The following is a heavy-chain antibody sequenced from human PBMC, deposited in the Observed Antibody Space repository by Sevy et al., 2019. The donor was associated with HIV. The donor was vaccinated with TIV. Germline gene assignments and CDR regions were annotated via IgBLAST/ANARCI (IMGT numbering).Heavy chain of an antibody. V-gene: IGHV4-38-2*02. J-gene: IGHJ4*02. CDR1: SYSIRSAYQ. CDR2: IYPGGSA. CDR3: VEDKNGYGGAYFAS. Sequence: SETLSLTCSVSSYSIRSAYQWGWIRQSPGKGLEWIGSIYPGGSAFYNPSLKSRVTISIDISKNQFSLNLRSVTAADTAFYYCVEDKNGYGGAYFASWGPGTLVTVSS. D-gene: IGHD4-17*01.